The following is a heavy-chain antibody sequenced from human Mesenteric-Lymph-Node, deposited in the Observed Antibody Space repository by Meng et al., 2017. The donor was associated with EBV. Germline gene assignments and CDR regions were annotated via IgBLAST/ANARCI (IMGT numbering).Heavy chain of an antibody. J-gene: IGHJ4*02. D-gene: IGHD2-2*01. CDR1: GGSITSGGYY. V-gene: IGHV4-30-4*01. CDR3: AREEHTSSYFSY. Sequence: QVHLKESGPGLVKPSQTLSLTCAVSGGSITSGGYYWSWLRQSPGKGLEWIGDIYYSGFTSYNPSLQSRMAMSVDTSKNQFSLSLSSVTAADTAVYFCAREEHTSSYFSYWGQGTLVNVSS. CDR2: IYYSGFT.